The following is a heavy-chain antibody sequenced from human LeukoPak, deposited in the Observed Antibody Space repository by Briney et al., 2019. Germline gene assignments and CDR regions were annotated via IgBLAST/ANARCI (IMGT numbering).Heavy chain of an antibody. V-gene: IGHV4-59*08. Sequence: SETLSLTCTVSGGSISSYYWSWIRQPPGKGLEWIGYIYYSGSTNYNPSLKSRVTISVDTSKNQFSLKLSSVTAADTAVYYCARESRYYYDSSGYGRIDYWGQGTLVTVSS. CDR3: ARESRYYYDSSGYGRIDY. D-gene: IGHD3-22*01. J-gene: IGHJ4*02. CDR2: IYYSGST. CDR1: GGSISSYY.